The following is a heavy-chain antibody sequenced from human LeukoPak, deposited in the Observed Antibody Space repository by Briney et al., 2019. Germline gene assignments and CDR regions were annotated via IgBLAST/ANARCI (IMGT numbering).Heavy chain of an antibody. J-gene: IGHJ4*02. CDR1: GGSIRSSDDY. CDR3: AKTDSYGYVHDY. V-gene: IGHV4-39*07. CDR2: IYTGSS. D-gene: IGHD5-18*01. Sequence: PSETLSLTCSVSGGSIRSSDDYWGFVRQTPGKGLEWMGSIYTGSSHYNPSLKSRVTMSVDTSKNQFSLKLSSVTAVDTAVYYCAKTDSYGYVHDYWGQGTLVTVSS.